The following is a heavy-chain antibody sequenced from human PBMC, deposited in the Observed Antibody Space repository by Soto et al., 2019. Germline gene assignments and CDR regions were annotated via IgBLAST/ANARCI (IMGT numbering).Heavy chain of an antibody. CDR2: IYYSGST. CDR3: ASDRSSGWEQGYGMDV. J-gene: IGHJ6*02. Sequence: SETLSLTCTVSGGSISTYYWSWIRQPPGRGLEWIGYIYYSGSTSYNPSLKSRVTISVDTSKNQFSLKLRSVTAADTAVYYCASDRSSGWEQGYGMDVWGQGTTVTVSS. V-gene: IGHV4-59*01. D-gene: IGHD6-19*01. CDR1: GGSISTYY.